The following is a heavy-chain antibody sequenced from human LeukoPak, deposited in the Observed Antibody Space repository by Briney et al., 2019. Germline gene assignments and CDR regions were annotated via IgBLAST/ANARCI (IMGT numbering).Heavy chain of an antibody. V-gene: IGHV4-39*07. J-gene: IGHJ4*02. D-gene: IGHD6-13*01. Sequence: PSETLSLTCAVSSGPISTTYYWAWIRQPPGKGLEWIGTLYYSGTTYYNPSLENRVTISLDTSKSQFSLKLNSVTAADTAVYYCARDELSTWYYYWGPGTLVAVSS. CDR2: LYYSGTT. CDR3: ARDELSTWYYY. CDR1: SGPISTTYY.